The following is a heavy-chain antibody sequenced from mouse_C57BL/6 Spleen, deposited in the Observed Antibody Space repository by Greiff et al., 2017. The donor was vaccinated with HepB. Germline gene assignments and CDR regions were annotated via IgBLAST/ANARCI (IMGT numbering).Heavy chain of an antibody. CDR2: IHPNSGST. Sequence: QVHVKQPGAELVKPGASVKLSCKASGYTFTSYWMHWVKQRPGQGLEWIGMIHPNSGSTNYNEKFKSKATLTVDKSSSTAYMQLSSLTSEDSAVYYCARYYYYFDYWGQGTTLTVSS. V-gene: IGHV1-64*01. J-gene: IGHJ2*01. D-gene: IGHD1-1*01. CDR1: GYTFTSYW. CDR3: ARYYYYFDY.